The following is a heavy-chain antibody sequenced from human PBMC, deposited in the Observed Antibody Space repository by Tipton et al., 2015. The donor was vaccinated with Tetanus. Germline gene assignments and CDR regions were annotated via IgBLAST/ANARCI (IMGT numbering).Heavy chain of an antibody. CDR1: GYSFSSYY. Sequence: MQLVQSGAEVKKPGESLKISCEASGYSFSSYYIAWVRQMPGGGLEWIGFIHPGDSDTSYSPSFQGRVTISADTSINTAYLQWTRLTGSDTAVCYGAGRRSNTNLFVWFDAWGQGSPVIVSS. D-gene: IGHD1-1*01. V-gene: IGHV5-51*01. CDR3: AGRRSNTNLFVWFDA. CDR2: IHPGDSDT. J-gene: IGHJ5*02.